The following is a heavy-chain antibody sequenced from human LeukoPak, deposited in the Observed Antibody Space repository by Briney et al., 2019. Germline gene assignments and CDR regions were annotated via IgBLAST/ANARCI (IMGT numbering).Heavy chain of an antibody. J-gene: IGHJ4*02. CDR2: INPNSGGT. Sequence: APVKVSCKASGYTFTGYYMHWVRQAPGQGLEWMGWINPNSGGTNYAQKFQGRVTMTRDTSISTAYMELNKLRSDDTAVYYCARDYYYDSSGEDGDWGQGTLVTVSS. V-gene: IGHV1-2*02. D-gene: IGHD3-22*01. CDR3: ARDYYYDSSGEDGD. CDR1: GYTFTGYY.